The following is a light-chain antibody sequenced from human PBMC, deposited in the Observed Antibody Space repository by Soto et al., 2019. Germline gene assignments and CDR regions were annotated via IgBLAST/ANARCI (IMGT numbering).Light chain of an antibody. J-gene: IGLJ3*02. CDR1: NIGSHG. Sequence: SYELTQPPSVSVAPGQTARIPCGATNIGSHGVHWYQQKPGQAPVLVVFDDYDRPSGIPERFSGSNSDNTATLTISGVEAGDEADYYCQVWDGSPGHPENWVFGGGTKVTVL. V-gene: IGLV3-21*02. CDR2: DDY. CDR3: QVWDGSPGHPENWV.